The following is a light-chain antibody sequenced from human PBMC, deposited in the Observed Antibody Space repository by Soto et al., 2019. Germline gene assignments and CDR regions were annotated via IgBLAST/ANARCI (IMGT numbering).Light chain of an antibody. J-gene: IGKJ1*01. Sequence: EIQMTQSPSSLSASVGDRVTITCRASQSISSYLNWYQQKPRKAPKLLIYASSSLKSGVPSRFSCSGSRTEFTRTISCPQPEDFATYCWQQSYSTPTFGQGTKMEIK. CDR2: ASS. CDR1: QSISSY. V-gene: IGKV1-39*01. CDR3: QQSYSTPT.